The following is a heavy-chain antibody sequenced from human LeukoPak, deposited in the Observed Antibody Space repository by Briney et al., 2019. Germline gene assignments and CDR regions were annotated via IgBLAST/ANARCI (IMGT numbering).Heavy chain of an antibody. V-gene: IGHV3-7*04. CDR2: IKQDGSEK. Sequence: GGSLRLSCAASGITFTNLVMTWVRQAPGKGLEWVANIKQDGSEKFYVDSVKGRFTISRDNAKNSLYLQMNSLRAEDTAVYFCARAVSSGYYNLYFDYWGQGALVTVSS. J-gene: IGHJ4*02. D-gene: IGHD3-3*01. CDR3: ARAVSSGYYNLYFDY. CDR1: GITFTNLV.